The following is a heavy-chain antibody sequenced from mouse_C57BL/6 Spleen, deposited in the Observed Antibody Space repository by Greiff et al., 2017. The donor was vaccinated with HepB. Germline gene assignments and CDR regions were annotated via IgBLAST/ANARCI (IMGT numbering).Heavy chain of an antibody. D-gene: IGHD2-3*01. CDR2: IHPNSGST. V-gene: IGHV1-64*01. J-gene: IGHJ4*01. CDR3: AREDIGWSMDY. CDR1: GYTFTSYW. Sequence: QVQLQQPGAELVKPGASVKLSCKASGYTFTSYWMHWVKQRPGQGLEWIGMIHPNSGSTNYNEKFKSKATLTVDKSSSTAYMQLSSLTSEDSAVYYCAREDIGWSMDYWGQGTSVTVSS.